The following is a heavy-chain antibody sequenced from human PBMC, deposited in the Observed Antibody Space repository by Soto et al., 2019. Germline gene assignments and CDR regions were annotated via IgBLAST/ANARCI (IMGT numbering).Heavy chain of an antibody. V-gene: IGHV3-23*01. Sequence: GGSLRLSCAASGFTSSNYAMSWVRQAPGKGLEWVSAISRDDYTYYADSVKGRFTISRDSSLNTLSLQVNSLRAEDTAFYYCAKGSTGGRPYYFDHWGQGTLVTV. CDR3: AKGSTGGRPYYFDH. CDR2: ISRDDYT. J-gene: IGHJ4*02. D-gene: IGHD2-8*02. CDR1: GFTSSNYA.